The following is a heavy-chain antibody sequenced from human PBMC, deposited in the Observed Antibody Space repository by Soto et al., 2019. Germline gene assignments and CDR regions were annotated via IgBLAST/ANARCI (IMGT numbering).Heavy chain of an antibody. CDR1: GSRFSNYV. V-gene: IGHV1-69*06. CDR3: AREGRGKKAGYNGLVSLGY. D-gene: IGHD2-2*02. CDR2: IIPIFNST. Sequence: QVQLVQSGAEVKTPGSSLKVSCKVSGSRFSNYVISWVRQAPGHGLEWLGRIIPIFNSTKYAQNFQGRVTSTADKSTSTASLELSSVRSDDTAVYYCAREGRGKKAGYNGLVSLGYWGQGTLVTVSS. J-gene: IGHJ4*02.